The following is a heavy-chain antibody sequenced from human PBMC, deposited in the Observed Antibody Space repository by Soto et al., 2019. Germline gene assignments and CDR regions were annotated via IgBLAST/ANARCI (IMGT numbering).Heavy chain of an antibody. J-gene: IGHJ4*02. CDR1: GGSISGYY. CDR2: IYYSGTT. CDR3: ARESYYGSGATVVAY. V-gene: IGHV4-59*01. Sequence: QVQLQESGPGLVRPSETLSLTCTVSGGSISGYYWSWIRQPPGKGLEWIGYIYYSGTTSYNPSLNSRVTMSVDTSKNQFSLKVISVTAADTAVYYCARESYYGSGATVVAYWGQGTLVTVCS. D-gene: IGHD3-10*01.